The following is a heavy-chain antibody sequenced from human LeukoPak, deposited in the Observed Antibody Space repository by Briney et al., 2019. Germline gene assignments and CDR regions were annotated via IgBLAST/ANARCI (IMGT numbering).Heavy chain of an antibody. CDR1: GFTFSSYG. Sequence: GRSLRLSCAASGFTFSSYGMHWVRQAPGKGLEWVAVISYDGSNKYYADSVKGRFTISRDNSKNTLYLQMNSLRAEDTAVYYCAKDQGFGSQWLVLNYYGMDVWGQGTTVTVSS. D-gene: IGHD6-19*01. V-gene: IGHV3-30*18. CDR2: ISYDGSNK. CDR3: AKDQGFGSQWLVLNYYGMDV. J-gene: IGHJ6*02.